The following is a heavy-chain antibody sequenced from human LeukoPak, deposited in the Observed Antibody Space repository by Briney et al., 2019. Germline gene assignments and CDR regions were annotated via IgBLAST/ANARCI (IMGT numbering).Heavy chain of an antibody. CDR3: ARVAAGYSVNYFDY. J-gene: IGHJ4*02. Sequence: HPGGSLRLSCAAFGFTFSSYAMNWVRQAPGKGLEWVSYISTGSSTTYYADSVKGRFTISRDNVENSLYLQMNSLRDEDTAVYYCARVAAGYSVNYFDYWGQGTLVTVSS. CDR1: GFTFSSYA. V-gene: IGHV3-48*02. CDR2: ISTGSSTT. D-gene: IGHD4-23*01.